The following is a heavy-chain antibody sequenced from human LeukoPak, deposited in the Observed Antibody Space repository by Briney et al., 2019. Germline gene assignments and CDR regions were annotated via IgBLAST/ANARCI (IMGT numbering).Heavy chain of an antibody. Sequence: ASVKVSCRASGGTFSSYAISWARQAPGQGLEWMGRIIPIFGTANYAQKFQGRVTVTTDESTSTAYMELSSLRSEDTAVYYCARAGYYDSSGYSILYYYCYMDVWGKGTTVTVSS. V-gene: IGHV1-69*05. CDR3: ARAGYYDSSGYSILYYYCYMDV. CDR1: GGTFSSYA. CDR2: IIPIFGTA. D-gene: IGHD3-22*01. J-gene: IGHJ6*03.